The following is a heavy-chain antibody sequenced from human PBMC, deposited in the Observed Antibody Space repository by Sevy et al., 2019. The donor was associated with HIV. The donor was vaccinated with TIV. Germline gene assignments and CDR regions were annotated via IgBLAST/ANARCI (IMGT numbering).Heavy chain of an antibody. Sequence: SETLSLTCTVSGGSISSGGYYWSWIRQHPGKGLEYIGYIYYSGSTYYNPSLKSRVTISVDTSKNQFSLILSSVTAADTAVYYCAREILEVKGKGYGSGSYFTENWFDPWGQGTLVTVSS. CDR3: AREILEVKGKGYGSGSYFTENWFDP. V-gene: IGHV4-31*03. CDR2: IYYSGST. J-gene: IGHJ5*02. D-gene: IGHD3-10*01. CDR1: GGSISSGGYY.